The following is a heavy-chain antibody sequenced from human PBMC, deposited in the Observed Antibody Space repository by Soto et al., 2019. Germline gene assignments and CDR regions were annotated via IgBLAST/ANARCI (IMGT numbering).Heavy chain of an antibody. D-gene: IGHD6-19*01. Sequence: ASVKVSCKASGGTFSSYAISWVRQAPGQGLEWMGWMNPNSGNTGYAQKFQGRVTMTRNTSISTAYMELSSLRSEDTAVYYCARVRARWLVRYYGMDVWGQGTTVTVSS. CDR1: GGTFSSYA. CDR2: MNPNSGNT. V-gene: IGHV1-8*02. CDR3: ARVRARWLVRYYGMDV. J-gene: IGHJ6*02.